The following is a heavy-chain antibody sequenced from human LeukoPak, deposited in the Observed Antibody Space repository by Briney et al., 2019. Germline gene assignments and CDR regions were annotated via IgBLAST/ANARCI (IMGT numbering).Heavy chain of an antibody. D-gene: IGHD5/OR15-5a*01. V-gene: IGHV1-69*13. Sequence: SVEVSCKASGGTFSSYAISWVRQAPGQGLEWMGGIIPIFGTANYAQKFQGRVTITADESTSTAYMELSSLRSEDTAVYYCARVVSPENGFDPWGQGTLVTVSS. J-gene: IGHJ5*02. CDR1: GGTFSSYA. CDR2: IIPIFGTA. CDR3: ARVVSPENGFDP.